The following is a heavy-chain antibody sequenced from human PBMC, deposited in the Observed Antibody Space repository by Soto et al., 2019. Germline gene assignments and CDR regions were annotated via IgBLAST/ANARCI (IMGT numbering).Heavy chain of an antibody. D-gene: IGHD4-4*01. CDR1: RGSIDSGDYY. J-gene: IGHJ5*02. CDR3: SRYVIAPPNYFEP. CDR2: VYYSGTT. V-gene: IGHV4-61*08. Sequence: SETISLTCTVSRGSIDSGDYYRSWIRQPPGKGREWIGYVYYSGTTNYNPFLKSRVTLSLDKSKNQFSLKMNSVTAADTAVYYCSRYVIAPPNYFEPGRQGTLVTVSS.